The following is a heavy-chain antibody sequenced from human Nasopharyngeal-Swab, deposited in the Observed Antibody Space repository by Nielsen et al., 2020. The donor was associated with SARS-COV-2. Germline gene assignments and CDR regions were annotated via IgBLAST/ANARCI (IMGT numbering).Heavy chain of an antibody. D-gene: IGHD1-26*01. J-gene: IGHJ4*02. Sequence: RQAPGKGLEWIGRIYTSGSTNYNPSLKSRVTMSVDTSKNQFSLKLSSVTAADTAVYYCARRGLVGVTISFDYWGQGTLVTVSS. CDR3: ARRGLVGVTISFDY. V-gene: IGHV4-4*07. CDR2: IYTSGST.